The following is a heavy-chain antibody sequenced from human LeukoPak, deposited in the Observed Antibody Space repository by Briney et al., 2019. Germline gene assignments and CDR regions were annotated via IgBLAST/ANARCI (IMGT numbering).Heavy chain of an antibody. V-gene: IGHV3-23*01. CDR2: ISVSGNT. D-gene: IGHD6-6*01. J-gene: IGHJ5*02. CDR3: ATYRTSSGGLDP. Sequence: GGSLRLSCAASGFTLSSYAMSWVRQGPGKGLEWVSAISVSGNTYHADSVKGRFTISRDSSKNTLYLQMNSLRAGDAAVYYCATYRTSSGGLDPWGQGTLVTVSS. CDR1: GFTLSSYA.